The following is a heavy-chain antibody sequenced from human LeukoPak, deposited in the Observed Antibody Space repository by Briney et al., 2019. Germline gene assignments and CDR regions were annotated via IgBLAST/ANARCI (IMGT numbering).Heavy chain of an antibody. D-gene: IGHD6-19*01. CDR3: ARVPDPYSSGWYFDY. J-gene: IGHJ4*02. CDR2: INAGNGNT. V-gene: IGHV1-3*01. Sequence: ASVKVSCKASGYTFTSYGISWVRQAPGQRLEWMGWINAGNGNTKYSQKFQGRVTITRDTSASTAYMELSSLRSEDTAVYYCARVPDPYSSGWYFDYWGQGTLVTVSS. CDR1: GYTFTSYG.